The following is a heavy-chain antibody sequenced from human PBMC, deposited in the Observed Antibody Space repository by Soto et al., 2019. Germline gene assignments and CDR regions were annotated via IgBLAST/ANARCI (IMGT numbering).Heavy chain of an antibody. CDR1: GFTFSSYG. CDR2: IWYDGSNK. V-gene: IGHV3-33*01. Sequence: QVQLVESGGGVVQPGRSLRLSCAASGFTFSSYGMHWVRQAPGKGLEWVAVIWYDGSNKYYADSVKGRFTISRDNSKNTLYLQMNSLRAEDTAVYYCARAGGGSYYLAWFDPWGQGTLVTVSS. J-gene: IGHJ5*02. D-gene: IGHD1-26*01. CDR3: ARAGGGSYYLAWFDP.